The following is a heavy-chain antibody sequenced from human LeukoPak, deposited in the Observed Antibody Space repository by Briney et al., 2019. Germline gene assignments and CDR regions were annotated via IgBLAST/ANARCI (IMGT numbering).Heavy chain of an antibody. J-gene: IGHJ6*03. D-gene: IGHD4/OR15-4a*01. CDR3: ARDHLPAGAPGYYMDV. CDR2: IYNSGIT. Sequence: SETLSLTCAVSGGSVSSHFWSWIRQPPGKGLGWIGYIYNSGITNYNPSLKSRVTMSVDTSKNQFSLMLRSVTAADTAVYYCARDHLPAGAPGYYMDVWGKGTTVTVSS. CDR1: GGSVSSHF. V-gene: IGHV4-59*02.